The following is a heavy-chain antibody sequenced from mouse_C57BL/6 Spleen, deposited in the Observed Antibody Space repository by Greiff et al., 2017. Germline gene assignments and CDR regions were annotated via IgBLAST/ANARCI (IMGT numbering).Heavy chain of an antibody. Sequence: QVQLQQSGPELVKPGASVKLSCKASGYTFTSYDINWVKQRPGQGLEWIGWIYPRAGSTKYNEKFKGKATLTVDTSSSTAYMELHSLTSEDSAVYFCGRSGGVSYYFDYWGQGTTLTVSA. CDR1: GYTFTSYD. J-gene: IGHJ2*01. CDR3: GRSGGVSYYFDY. V-gene: IGHV1-85*01. CDR2: IYPRAGST.